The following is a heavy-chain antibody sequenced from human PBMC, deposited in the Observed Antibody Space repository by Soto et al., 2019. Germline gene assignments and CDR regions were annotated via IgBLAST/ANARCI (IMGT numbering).Heavy chain of an antibody. D-gene: IGHD6-19*01. CDR1: GGSISSSNW. CDR3: ARRHSGQWLRPQAGYFDL. V-gene: IGHV4-4*02. Sequence: QVQLQESGPGLVKPSGTLSLTCAVSGGSISSSNWCSWVRQPPGKGLEWIGEIYHSGSTNYNPSLKSRVTISVDKSKNQFSLKLSSVTAADTAVYYCARRHSGQWLRPQAGYFDLWGRGTLVTVSS. CDR2: IYHSGST. J-gene: IGHJ2*01.